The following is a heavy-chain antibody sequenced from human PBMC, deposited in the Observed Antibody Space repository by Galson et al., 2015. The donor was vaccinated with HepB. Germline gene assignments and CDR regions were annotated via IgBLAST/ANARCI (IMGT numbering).Heavy chain of an antibody. V-gene: IGHV1-24*01. J-gene: IGHJ6*02. Sequence: SVKVSCKVSGYTLTELSMHWVRQAPGKGLEWMGGFDPEDGETIYAQKFQGRVTMTEDTSTDTAYMELSSLRSEDTAVYYCATTSSGYSRYYYGMDVWGQGTTVTVSS. D-gene: IGHD3-22*01. CDR2: FDPEDGET. CDR3: ATTSSGYSRYYYGMDV. CDR1: GYTLTELS.